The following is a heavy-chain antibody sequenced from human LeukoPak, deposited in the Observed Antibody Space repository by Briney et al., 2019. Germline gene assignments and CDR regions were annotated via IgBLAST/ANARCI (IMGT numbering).Heavy chain of an antibody. CDR2: IYSSGST. CDR3: ARGRDGYNYN. V-gene: IGHV4-59*01. Sequence: SETLSLTCTVSGGSISSYYWSWIRQPPGKGLEWIGYIYSSGSTNYNPSLKSRVTISVDTSKNQFSLKLSSVTAADTAVYYCARGRDGYNYNWGQGTLVTVSS. D-gene: IGHD5-24*01. J-gene: IGHJ4*02. CDR1: GGSISSYY.